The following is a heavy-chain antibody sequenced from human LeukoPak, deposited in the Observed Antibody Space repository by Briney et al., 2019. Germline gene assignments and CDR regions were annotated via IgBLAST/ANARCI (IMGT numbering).Heavy chain of an antibody. Sequence: ASVKVSCKASGGTFSSYATSWVRQAPGQGLEWMGGINPLFRTANYALKFQGKVTITADESTSTAYLELSSLRSEDTAVYYCARGGGIFGVLTTAHYYGMDVWGQGTTVTVSS. CDR1: GGTFSSYA. J-gene: IGHJ6*02. CDR3: ARGGGIFGVLTTAHYYGMDV. V-gene: IGHV1-69*13. D-gene: IGHD3-3*01. CDR2: INPLFRTA.